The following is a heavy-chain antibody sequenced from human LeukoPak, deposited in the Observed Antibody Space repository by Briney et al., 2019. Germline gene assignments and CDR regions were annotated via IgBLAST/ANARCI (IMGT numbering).Heavy chain of an antibody. CDR3: ARDRYNWNYQVPYYGMDL. J-gene: IGHJ6*02. CDR1: GFTFSSYA. CDR2: ISYDGSNK. D-gene: IGHD1-7*01. V-gene: IGHV3-30*04. Sequence: GGSLRLSWAASGFTFSSYAMHWVRQAPGKGLEWVAVISYDGSNKYYADSVKGRFTISRDNTKNTLYLQMNSLRAEDTDVYYCARDRYNWNYQVPYYGMDLWGPGTTVTVSS.